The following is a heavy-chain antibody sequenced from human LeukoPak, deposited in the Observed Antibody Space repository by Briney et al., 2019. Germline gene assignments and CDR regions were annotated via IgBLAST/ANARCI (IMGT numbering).Heavy chain of an antibody. CDR3: ARVDYGDYAGEDY. CDR2: IRFDETKE. V-gene: IGHV3-30*02. D-gene: IGHD4-17*01. Sequence: GGSLRLSCAASGFTFSIYGMHWVRQAPGKGLEWVAFIRFDETKEFYADSVKGRFTISRDNSRDTLYLQLNSLRPEDTAVYYCARVDYGDYAGEDYWGQGTLVTVSS. CDR1: GFTFSIYG. J-gene: IGHJ4*02.